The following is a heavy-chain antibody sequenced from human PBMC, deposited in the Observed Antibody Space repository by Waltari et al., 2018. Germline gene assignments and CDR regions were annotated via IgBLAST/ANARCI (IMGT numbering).Heavy chain of an antibody. J-gene: IGHJ6*02. V-gene: IGHV3-11*04. CDR3: ARDLTVLDYDYGLDV. D-gene: IGHD3-3*01. CDR1: GFSFGAYD. Sequence: QVQLVESGGGLVKPGGSMRLSCIASGFSFGAYDVTWSRQAPGKGLEWVSKVSGRGDDINYADSVKGRFTVSRDNAKNSLYLQMNSLRAEDTAVYYCARDLTVLDYDYGLDVWGQGTTVTVSS. CDR2: VSGRGDDI.